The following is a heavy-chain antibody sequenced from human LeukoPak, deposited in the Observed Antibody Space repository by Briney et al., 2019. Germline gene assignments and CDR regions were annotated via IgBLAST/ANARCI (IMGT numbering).Heavy chain of an antibody. V-gene: IGHV4-39*01. CDR1: GGSISSSSYY. CDR3: ARRGISQGYYMDV. CDR2: IYFSGST. D-gene: IGHD6-13*01. J-gene: IGHJ6*03. Sequence: ASETLSLTCTVSGGSISSSSYYWGWIRQPPGKGLEWIGRIYFSGSTYYNPSLKSRVTISVDTSKNQFSLKLSSVTAADTAVYFCARRGISQGYYMDVWGKGTTVTISS.